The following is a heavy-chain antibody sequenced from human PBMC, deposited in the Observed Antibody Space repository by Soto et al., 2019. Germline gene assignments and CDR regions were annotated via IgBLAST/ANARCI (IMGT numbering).Heavy chain of an antibody. J-gene: IGHJ4*02. V-gene: IGHV3-7*03. Sequence: GGSLRLSCAASGFTFSSYWMNWVRQAPGKGLEWVANIKQDGSEKYYVDSVKGRFTISRDNAKNSLYLQMNSLRAEDTAVYYCARVGLGNYFDYWGQGTLVTVSS. CDR2: IKQDGSEK. CDR3: ARVGLGNYFDY. CDR1: GFTFSSYW.